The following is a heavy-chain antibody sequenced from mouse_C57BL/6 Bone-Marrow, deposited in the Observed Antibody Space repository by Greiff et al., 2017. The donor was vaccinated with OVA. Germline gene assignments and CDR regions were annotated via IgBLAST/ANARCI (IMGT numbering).Heavy chain of an antibody. Sequence: DVKLVESGGGLVQPGGSLKLSCAASGFTFSDYYMYWVRQTPEKRLEWVAYISNGGGSTYYPDTVKGRFTISRDNAKNTLYLQMSRLKSEDTAMYYCARQGWAYYFDYWGQGTTLTVSS. V-gene: IGHV5-12*01. CDR2: ISNGGGST. J-gene: IGHJ2*01. D-gene: IGHD3-2*02. CDR3: ARQGWAYYFDY. CDR1: GFTFSDYY.